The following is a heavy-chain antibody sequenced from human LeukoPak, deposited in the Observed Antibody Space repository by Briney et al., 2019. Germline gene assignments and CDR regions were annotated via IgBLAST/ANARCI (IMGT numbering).Heavy chain of an antibody. J-gene: IGHJ4*02. Sequence: ASVKVSCKASGYTFTSYGISWARQAPGQGLEWMGWISAYNGNTNYAQKLQGRVTMTTDTSTSTAYMELRSLRSDDTAVYYCARASAIAVAGTPEDYWGQGTLVTVSS. D-gene: IGHD6-19*01. CDR1: GYTFTSYG. CDR2: ISAYNGNT. V-gene: IGHV1-18*01. CDR3: ARASAIAVAGTPEDY.